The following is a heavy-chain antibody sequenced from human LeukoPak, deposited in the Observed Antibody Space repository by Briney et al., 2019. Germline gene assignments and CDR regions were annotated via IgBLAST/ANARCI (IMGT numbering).Heavy chain of an antibody. V-gene: IGHV3-21*01. CDR3: ARYVVVPATAFDP. Sequence: GGSLRLSCAASGFTFSSYSMNWVRQAPGKGLEWVSSISSSSSYIYYADSVKGRFTISRDNAKNSLYLQMNSLRAEDTAVYYCARYVVVPATAFDPWGQGTPVTVSS. CDR2: ISSSSSYI. CDR1: GFTFSSYS. D-gene: IGHD2-2*01. J-gene: IGHJ5*02.